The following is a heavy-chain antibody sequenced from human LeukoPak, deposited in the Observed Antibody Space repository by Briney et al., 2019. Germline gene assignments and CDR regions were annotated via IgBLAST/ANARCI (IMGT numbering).Heavy chain of an antibody. Sequence: GGSLRLSCTASGFTFGDYAMSWFRQAPGKGLEWVADIKQDGNEKYYVDSVKGRFTISRDNAKNSLLLQMNSLRAEDTAVYYCVREGGEYLSGPFDSWAQGALVTVSS. D-gene: IGHD1-26*01. CDR2: IKQDGNEK. V-gene: IGHV3-7*01. CDR3: VREGGEYLSGPFDS. CDR1: GFTFGDYA. J-gene: IGHJ4*02.